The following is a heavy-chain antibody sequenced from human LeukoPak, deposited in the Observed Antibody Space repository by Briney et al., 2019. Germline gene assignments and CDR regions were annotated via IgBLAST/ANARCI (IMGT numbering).Heavy chain of an antibody. D-gene: IGHD3-10*01. J-gene: IGHJ4*02. CDR3: ARDLGYYYGSGSYSFDY. Sequence: ASVKVSCKPSGYTFTSYGISWVRQAPGQGLEWMGWISAYNGNTNYAQKLQGRVTMTTDTSTSTAYMDLRSLRSDCTAVYYCARDLGYYYGSGSYSFDYWGQGTLVTVSS. CDR2: ISAYNGNT. CDR1: GYTFTSYG. V-gene: IGHV1-18*01.